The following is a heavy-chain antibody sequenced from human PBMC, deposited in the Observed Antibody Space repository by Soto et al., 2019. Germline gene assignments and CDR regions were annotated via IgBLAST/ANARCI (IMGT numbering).Heavy chain of an antibody. V-gene: IGHV3-33*01. CDR3: ARDIVGAPAYWFDP. CDR1: GFTFSSYG. Sequence: GGSLRLSCAASGFTFSSYGMHWVRQAPGKGLEWVAVIWYDGSNKYYADSVKGRFTISRDNSKNTLYLQMNSLRAEDTAVYYCARDIVGAPAYWFDPWGQGTLVTVSS. CDR2: IWYDGSNK. J-gene: IGHJ5*02. D-gene: IGHD1-26*01.